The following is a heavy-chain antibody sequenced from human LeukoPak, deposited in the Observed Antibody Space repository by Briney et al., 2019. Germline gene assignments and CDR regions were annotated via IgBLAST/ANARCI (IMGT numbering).Heavy chain of an antibody. V-gene: IGHV4-34*01. J-gene: IGHJ4*02. CDR1: GGSFSGYY. Sequence: PSETLSLACAVYGGSFSGYYWSWIRQPPGKGLEWIGEINHSGSTNYNPSLKSRVTISVGTSKNQFSLKLSSATAADTAFYYCARTNYYDSSGYYSLDYWGQGTLVTVSS. CDR2: INHSGST. D-gene: IGHD3-22*01. CDR3: ARTNYYDSSGYYSLDY.